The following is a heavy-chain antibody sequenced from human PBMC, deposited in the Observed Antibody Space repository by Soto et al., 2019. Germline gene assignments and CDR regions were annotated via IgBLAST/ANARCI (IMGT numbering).Heavy chain of an antibody. CDR2: TYYRSRWYD. J-gene: IGHJ4*02. CDR3: ARSIAATAGTYFDS. D-gene: IGHD6-13*01. V-gene: IGHV6-1*01. Sequence: PSQTLSLTCAISGDSVSTNSAAWHWIRQSPSRGLEWLGRTYYRSRWYDDYAMSVRSRITINPDTSGNQFSLHLTSVTPDDTAMYYCARSIAATAGTYFDSWGQGTLVTV. CDR1: GDSVSTNSAA.